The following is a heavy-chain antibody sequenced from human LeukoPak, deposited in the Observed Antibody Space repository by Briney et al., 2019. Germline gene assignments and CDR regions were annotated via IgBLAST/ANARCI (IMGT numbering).Heavy chain of an antibody. CDR3: ATGGNSYAPAAFDI. CDR1: GFTFSSYW. D-gene: IGHD5-18*01. Sequence: GGSLRLSCAASGFTFSSYWMSWVRQAPGKGLEWVANIKQDGSEKYYVDSVKGRFTISKDNAKNSLHLQMNSLRADDTAVYYCATGGNSYAPAAFDIWGQGTMVTVSS. J-gene: IGHJ3*02. V-gene: IGHV3-7*03. CDR2: IKQDGSEK.